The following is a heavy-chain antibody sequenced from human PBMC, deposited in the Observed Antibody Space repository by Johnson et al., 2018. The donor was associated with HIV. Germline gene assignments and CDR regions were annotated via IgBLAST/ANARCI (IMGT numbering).Heavy chain of an antibody. J-gene: IGHJ3*01. Sequence: VQLVESGGVLVQPGGSLRLSCAASGFTFSNAWMSWVRQAPGKGLEWVSGVNWNGCTPGSAVSLKGRFTISRANAKNSLHLHNNSLRDEDTALYYCARATYYYDTSGYLTRPRAFDVWGQGTMVTVSS. D-gene: IGHD3-22*01. CDR1: GFTFSNAW. CDR3: ARATYYYDTSGYLTRPRAFDV. V-gene: IGHV3-20*04. CDR2: VNWNGCTP.